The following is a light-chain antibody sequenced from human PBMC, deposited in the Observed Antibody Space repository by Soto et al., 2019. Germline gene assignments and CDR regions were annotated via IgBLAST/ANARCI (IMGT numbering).Light chain of an antibody. Sequence: QSFLPQPPSASGTPGQRVTISCSGSSSNIGSNTVNWYQQLPGTAPKLLIYSNNQRPSGVPDRFSGSKSGTSASLAISGLQSEDEADYYCAAWDDSLKGVFGTGTKVTVL. CDR2: SNN. CDR3: AAWDDSLKGV. V-gene: IGLV1-44*01. J-gene: IGLJ1*01. CDR1: SSNIGSNT.